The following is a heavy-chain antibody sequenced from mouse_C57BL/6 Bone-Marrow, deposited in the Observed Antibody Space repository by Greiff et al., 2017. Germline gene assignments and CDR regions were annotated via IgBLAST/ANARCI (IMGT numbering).Heavy chain of an antibody. Sequence: QVQLQQPGAELVKPGASVKLSCKASGYTFTSYWMHWVKQRPGQGLEWIGMIHPNSGSTNYNEKFKSKATLTVDKSSSTAYMQLSSLTSEDSAVYYCARGTTVVARFDYWGQGTTLTVSS. CDR3: ARGTTVVARFDY. D-gene: IGHD1-1*01. CDR2: IHPNSGST. CDR1: GYTFTSYW. J-gene: IGHJ2*01. V-gene: IGHV1-64*01.